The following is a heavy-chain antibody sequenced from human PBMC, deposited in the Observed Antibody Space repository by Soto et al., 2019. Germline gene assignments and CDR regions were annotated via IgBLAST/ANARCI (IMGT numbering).Heavy chain of an antibody. CDR2: ISYDGSNK. Sequence: PGGSLRLSCAASGFTFSSYGMHWVRQAPGKGLEWVAVISYDGSNKYYADSVKGRFTISRDNSKNTLYLQMNSLRAEDTAVYYCAKGSTAMTYFDDWGQGTLVTVSS. CDR3: AKGSTAMTYFDD. D-gene: IGHD5-18*01. V-gene: IGHV3-30*18. J-gene: IGHJ4*02. CDR1: GFTFSSYG.